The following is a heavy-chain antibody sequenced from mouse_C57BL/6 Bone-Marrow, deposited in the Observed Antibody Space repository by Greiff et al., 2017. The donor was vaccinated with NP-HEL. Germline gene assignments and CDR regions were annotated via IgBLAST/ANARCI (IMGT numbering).Heavy chain of an antibody. V-gene: IGHV5-6*01. J-gene: IGHJ4*01. CDR1: GFTFSSYG. CDR3: ASLYAMDY. Sequence: DVQLVESGGDLVKPGGSLKLSCAASGFTFSSYGMSWVRQTPDKRLEWVATISSGGSYTYYPDSVKGRFTISRDNAKNTLYLQMSSLKSEDTAMYYCASLYAMDYWGQGTSVTVSS. CDR2: ISSGGSYT.